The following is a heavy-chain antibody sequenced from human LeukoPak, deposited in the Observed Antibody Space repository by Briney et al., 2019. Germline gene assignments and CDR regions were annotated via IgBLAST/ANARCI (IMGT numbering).Heavy chain of an antibody. CDR1: GGSISSYY. Sequence: KASETLSLTCTVSGGSISSYYWSWIRQPPGKGLEWIGEINHSGSTNYNPSLKSRVTISVDTSKNQVSLKLSSVTAADTAVYYCARSGSGSYYPYNWFDPWGQGTLVTVSS. CDR3: ARSGSGSYYPYNWFDP. D-gene: IGHD3-10*01. J-gene: IGHJ5*02. CDR2: INHSGST. V-gene: IGHV4-34*01.